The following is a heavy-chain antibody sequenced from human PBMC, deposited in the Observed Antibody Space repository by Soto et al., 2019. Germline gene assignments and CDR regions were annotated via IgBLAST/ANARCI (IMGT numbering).Heavy chain of an antibody. V-gene: IGHV1-46*01. D-gene: IGHD3-3*01. J-gene: IGHJ5*02. CDR1: GDTFTGCY. CDR3: ARSSGGNFGIIIEGSNWFDP. CDR2: INPHGGST. Sequence: GASVKGSCKAAGDTFTGCYLNWVRQAPGQGLEWMGVINPHGGSTKYAQKFQGRITMTRDTSRSTVYMELSSLRSDDTAIYYCARSSGGNFGIIIEGSNWFDPWGQGTLVTVSS.